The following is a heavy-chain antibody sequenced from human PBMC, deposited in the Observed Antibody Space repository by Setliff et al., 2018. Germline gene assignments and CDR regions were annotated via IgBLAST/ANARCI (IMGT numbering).Heavy chain of an antibody. D-gene: IGHD3-10*01. V-gene: IGHV3-72*01. CDR1: GFSFSDHY. CDR2: SRNKANSYTT. J-gene: IGHJ4*02. CDR3: AKTQFGSGSYFYDY. Sequence: LRLSCAASGFSFSDHYMDWVRQAPGKGLEWVGRSRNKANSYTTQYAASVKGRFTISRDDSTNSLFLQMSSLKTDDTAVYYCAKTQFGSGSYFYDYWGQGTLVTVSS.